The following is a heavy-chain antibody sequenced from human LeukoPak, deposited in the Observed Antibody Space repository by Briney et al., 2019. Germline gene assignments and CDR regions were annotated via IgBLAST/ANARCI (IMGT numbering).Heavy chain of an antibody. D-gene: IGHD5-18*01. CDR2: ISYDGSNK. V-gene: IGHV3-30*18. CDR1: GFTFSSYG. CDR3: AKSLFGYSYGYYFDY. J-gene: IGHJ4*02. Sequence: GRSLRLSCAASGFTFSSYGMHWVRQAPGKGLEWVAVISYDGSNKYYADSVKGRFTTSRDNSKNTLYLQMNSLRAEDTAVYYCAKSLFGYSYGYYFDYWGQGTLVTVSS.